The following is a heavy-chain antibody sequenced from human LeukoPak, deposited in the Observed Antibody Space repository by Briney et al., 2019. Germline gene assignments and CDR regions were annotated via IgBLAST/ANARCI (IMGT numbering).Heavy chain of an antibody. J-gene: IGHJ4*02. CDR1: GFTFSSYG. CDR2: ISYDGSNK. D-gene: IGHD3-10*01. Sequence: GRSLRLSCAASGFTFSSYGMHWVRQAPGKGLEWVAVISYDGSNKYYADSVKGRFTISRDNSKNTLYLQMNSLRAEDTAVYYCAKLSLSGRSQSADYWGQGTLVTVSS. CDR3: AKLSLSGRSQSADY. V-gene: IGHV3-30*18.